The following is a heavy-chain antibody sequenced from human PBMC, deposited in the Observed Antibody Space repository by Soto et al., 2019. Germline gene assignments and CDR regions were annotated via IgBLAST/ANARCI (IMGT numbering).Heavy chain of an antibody. Sequence: SVKVSCKASGGTFSSYAISWVRQAPGQGLEWMGGIIPIFGTANYAQKFQGRVTITADESTSTAYMELSSLRSEDTAVYYCARPSNGGXRAGPLSHYYYYYGMDVWGQGTTVTVSS. D-gene: IGHD4-17*01. CDR2: IIPIFGTA. J-gene: IGHJ6*02. CDR1: GGTFSSYA. CDR3: ARPSNGGXRAGPLSHYYYYYGMDV. V-gene: IGHV1-69*13.